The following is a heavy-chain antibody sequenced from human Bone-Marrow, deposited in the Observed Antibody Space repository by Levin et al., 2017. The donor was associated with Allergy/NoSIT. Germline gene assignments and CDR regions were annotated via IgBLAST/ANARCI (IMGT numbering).Heavy chain of an antibody. D-gene: IGHD1-14*01. CDR3: VRTGYEGAGATVDS. J-gene: IGHJ4*02. CDR2: IRHKLENYAT. V-gene: IGHV3-72*01. CDR1: GFIFSDHY. Sequence: PGGSLRLSCAASGFIFSDHYMDWVRQAPGKGLEWVGRIRHKLENYATNYAASVGGRFNILRDDSKNSLYLQMDSLETEDTAVYYCVRTGYEGAGATVDSWGQGTLVTVSS.